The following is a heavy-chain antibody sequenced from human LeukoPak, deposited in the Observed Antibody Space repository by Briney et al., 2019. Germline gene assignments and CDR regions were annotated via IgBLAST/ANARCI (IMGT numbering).Heavy chain of an antibody. Sequence: ASVTVSCKASGYTFTSCGISWVRQAPGQGLEWMGWISAYNGNTNYAQKLQGRVTMTTDTSTSTAYMELRSLRSDDTAVYYCARGLHSGYDFKYWGQGTLVTVSS. CDR3: ARGLHSGYDFKY. D-gene: IGHD5-12*01. V-gene: IGHV1-18*01. CDR2: ISAYNGNT. CDR1: GYTFTSCG. J-gene: IGHJ4*02.